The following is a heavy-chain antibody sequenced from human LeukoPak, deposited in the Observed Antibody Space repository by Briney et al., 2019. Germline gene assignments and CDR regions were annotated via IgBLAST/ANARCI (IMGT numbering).Heavy chain of an antibody. V-gene: IGHV1-58*01. CDR3: AVDVIYESD. CDR2: IVVGSGNT. CDR1: GFTFSNSA. J-gene: IGHJ4*02. D-gene: IGHD2/OR15-2a*01. Sequence: SVKVSCKAPGFTFSNSAVQWVRQARGQRREGIGWIVVGSGNTNYAQKSQERVTITRDMSTSTASMELSSLRSEDTPVCYSAVDVIYESDWGQGTLVTVSS.